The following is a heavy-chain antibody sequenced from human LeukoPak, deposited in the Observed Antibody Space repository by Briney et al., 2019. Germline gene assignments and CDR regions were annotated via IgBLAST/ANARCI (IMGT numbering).Heavy chain of an antibody. Sequence: ASVKVSCKASGYTFTSYYMHWVRQAPGQGLEWMGWINPNSGGTNYAQKFQGRVTMTRDTSISTAYMELSRLRSDDTAVYYCAREDSGSYLPPIDYWGQGTLVTVSS. V-gene: IGHV1-2*02. J-gene: IGHJ4*02. CDR2: INPNSGGT. CDR1: GYTFTSYY. D-gene: IGHD1-26*01. CDR3: AREDSGSYLPPIDY.